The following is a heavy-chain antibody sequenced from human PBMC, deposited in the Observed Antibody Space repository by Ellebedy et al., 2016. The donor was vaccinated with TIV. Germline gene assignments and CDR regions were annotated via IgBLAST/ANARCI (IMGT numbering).Heavy chain of an antibody. J-gene: IGHJ6*02. V-gene: IGHV1-18*01. Sequence: ASVKVSCXASGYTFTRHGISWVRQAPGQGREWMGWISASNGDTIYAQKLQGRVTMTTDTSTSTAYMELRSLRSDDTAVYYCARETYDHLSDYHGMDVWGQGSTVTVSS. CDR3: ARETYDHLSDYHGMDV. D-gene: IGHD5-12*01. CDR2: ISASNGDT. CDR1: GYTFTRHG.